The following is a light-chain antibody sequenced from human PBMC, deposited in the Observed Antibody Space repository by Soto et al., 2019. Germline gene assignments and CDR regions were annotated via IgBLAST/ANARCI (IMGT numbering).Light chain of an antibody. CDR1: QSLLHSNGYNY. CDR3: MQALKTRT. CDR2: LGS. V-gene: IGKV2-28*01. Sequence: DIVMTQSPLSLPVTPGEPASISCRSSQSLLHSNGYNYLDWYLQKPGQSPQLLIYLGSNRASGVPDRFSGSGSGTDFTLKISRVEDQDVPVYYCMQALKTRTFGQGTKVDI. J-gene: IGKJ1*01.